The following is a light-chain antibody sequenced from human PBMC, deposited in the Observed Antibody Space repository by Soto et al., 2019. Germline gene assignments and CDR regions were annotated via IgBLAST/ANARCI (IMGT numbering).Light chain of an antibody. J-gene: IGKJ1*01. CDR1: QTISGW. CDR3: QQYHGYYRT. V-gene: IGKV1-5*01. CDR2: DAS. Sequence: DIQMTQSPSTLSASVGDTVTITFRASQTISGWLAWYQQRPGKAPNLLIFDASSLESGVPSRFSGSGSGTTFTLTISSLQSDDFATYYCQQYHGYYRTFGQGTKVDIK.